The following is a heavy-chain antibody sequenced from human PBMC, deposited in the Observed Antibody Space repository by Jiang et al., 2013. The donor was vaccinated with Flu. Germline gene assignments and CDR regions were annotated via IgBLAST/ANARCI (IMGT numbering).Heavy chain of an antibody. CDR2: IYYSGST. J-gene: IGHJ2*01. D-gene: IGHD3-3*01. CDR1: GGSISRSY. V-gene: IGHV4-59*12. Sequence: GPGLVKPSETLSLTCTVSGGSISRSYWSWIRQPPGKGLEWIGYIYYSGSTNYNPSLKSRVTISVDTSKNQFSLKLSSVTAADTAVYYCARVVVGYYSDWYFDLWGRGTLVTVSS. CDR3: ARVVVGYYSDWYFDL.